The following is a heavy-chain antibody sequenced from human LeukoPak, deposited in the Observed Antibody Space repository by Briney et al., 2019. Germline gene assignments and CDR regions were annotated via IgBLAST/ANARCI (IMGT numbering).Heavy chain of an antibody. CDR3: ARGKNDFWSGYSHAYYYYYMDV. Sequence: GGSLRLSCAASGFTFSSYSMNWVRQAPGKGLEWVSSISSSSSYIYYADSVKGRFTISRDNAKNSLYLQMNSLRAEDTAVYYCARGKNDFWSGYSHAYYYYYMDVWGKGTTVTVSS. J-gene: IGHJ6*03. V-gene: IGHV3-21*01. D-gene: IGHD3-3*01. CDR1: GFTFSSYS. CDR2: ISSSSSYI.